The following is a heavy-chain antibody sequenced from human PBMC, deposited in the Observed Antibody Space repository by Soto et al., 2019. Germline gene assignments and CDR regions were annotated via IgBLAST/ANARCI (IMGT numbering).Heavy chain of an antibody. V-gene: IGHV3-23*01. CDR1: GFTFSSYA. CDR2: ISDSGGST. D-gene: IGHD1-7*01. CDR3: TTDNWNYVGAFDI. Sequence: PGGSLRLSCAASGFTFSSYAMNWVRQAPGKGLEWVSAISDSGGSTNYAAPVKGRFTISRGDSKNTLYLQMNSLKTEDTAVYYCTTDNWNYVGAFDICGQGTMLT. J-gene: IGHJ3*02.